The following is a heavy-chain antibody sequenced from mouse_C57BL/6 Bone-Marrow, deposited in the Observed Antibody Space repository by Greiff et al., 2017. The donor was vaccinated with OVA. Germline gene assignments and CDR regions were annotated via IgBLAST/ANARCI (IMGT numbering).Heavy chain of an antibody. CDR1: GFNIKDDY. V-gene: IGHV14-4*01. D-gene: IGHD2-2*01. CDR2: IDPENGDT. Sequence: EVHLVESGAELVRPGASVKLSCTASGFNIKDDYMHWVKQRPEQGLEWIGWIDPENGDTEYASKFQGKATITADTSSNTAYLQLSSLTSEDTAVYYCTTWLRRSGGQGTTLTVSS. J-gene: IGHJ2*01. CDR3: TTWLRRS.